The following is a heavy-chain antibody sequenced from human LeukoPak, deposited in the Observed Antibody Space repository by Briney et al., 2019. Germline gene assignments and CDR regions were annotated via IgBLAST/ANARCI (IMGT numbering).Heavy chain of an antibody. J-gene: IGHJ4*02. V-gene: IGHV1-18*01. CDR2: ISAYNGNT. CDR3: ARDLTMVRGVIISFDY. D-gene: IGHD3-10*01. CDR1: GYTFTSYG. Sequence: ASVKVSCKASGYTFTSYGISWVRQAPGQGLEWMGWISAYNGNTNYAQKLQGRVAMTTDTSTSTAYMELRSLRSDDTAVYYCARDLTMVRGVIISFDYWGQGTLVTVSS.